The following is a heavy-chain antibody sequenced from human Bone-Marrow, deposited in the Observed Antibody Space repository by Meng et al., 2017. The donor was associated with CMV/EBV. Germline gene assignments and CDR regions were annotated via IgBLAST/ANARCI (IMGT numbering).Heavy chain of an antibody. V-gene: IGHV4-59*01. CDR3: ARMYYYDSSGCYYYDAFDI. Sequence: GSLRLSCTVSGGSISSYYGSWIRQPPGKGLEWIGYIYYSGSTNYNPSLKSRVTISVDTSKNQFSLKRSPVTAADTAVYYCARMYYYDSSGCYYYDAFDIWGQGTRVTVSS. D-gene: IGHD3-22*01. CDR1: GGSISSYY. CDR2: IYYSGST. J-gene: IGHJ3*02.